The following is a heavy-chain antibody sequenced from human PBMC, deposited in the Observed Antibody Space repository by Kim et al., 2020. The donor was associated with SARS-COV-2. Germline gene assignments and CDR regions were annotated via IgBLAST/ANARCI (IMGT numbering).Heavy chain of an antibody. CDR2: ISWDSFGV. J-gene: IGHJ5*02. CDR3: AKDNGPDYRDYIRS. CDR1: GFKFDDYA. Sequence: GGSLRLSCAASGFKFDDYAMHWVRQAPGKGLEWVSGISWDSFGVAYGDSVQGRFIISRDNAKNSVYLQMNNLSPEDTAIYFCAKDNGPDYRDYIRSWGQGTLVTVSS. D-gene: IGHD4-17*01. V-gene: IGHV3-9*01.